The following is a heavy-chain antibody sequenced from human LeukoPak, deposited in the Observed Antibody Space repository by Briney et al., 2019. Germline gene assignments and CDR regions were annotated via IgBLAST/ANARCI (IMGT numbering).Heavy chain of an antibody. CDR3: AHRPKSRTYPGYYFDF. J-gene: IGHJ4*02. CDR2: IYSDDAK. V-gene: IGHV2-5*02. Sequence: SGPTLVKPTQTLTLTCTFSGFSLNTSGVGVGWIRQPPGKALEWLALIYSDDAKRYRTSLQTRLTITKDTSKNQVVLTMTNMDPVDTGTYYCAHRPKSRTYPGYYFDFWGQGSLVTVSS. CDR1: GFSLNTSGVG. D-gene: IGHD2-2*01.